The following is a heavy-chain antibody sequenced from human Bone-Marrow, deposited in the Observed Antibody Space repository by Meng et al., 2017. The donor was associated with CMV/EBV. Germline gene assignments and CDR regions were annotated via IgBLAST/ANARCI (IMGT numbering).Heavy chain of an antibody. CDR1: GASISISSYY. V-gene: IGHV4-39*07. D-gene: IGHD2/OR15-2a*01. Sequence: SETLSLTCIVSGASISISSYYWGWIRQPPGKGLEWIGSIYYGGSTYYNPSLTSRVTISIDTSKDHFSLKLSSVTAADTAVYYCASTPAPFPPTYYFYYGVDVWGQGTTVTVSS. J-gene: IGHJ6*02. CDR2: IYYGGST. CDR3: ASTPAPFPPTYYFYYGVDV.